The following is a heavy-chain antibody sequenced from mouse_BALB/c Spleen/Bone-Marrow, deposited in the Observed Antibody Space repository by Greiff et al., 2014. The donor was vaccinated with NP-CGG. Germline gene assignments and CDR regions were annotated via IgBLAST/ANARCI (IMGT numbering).Heavy chain of an antibody. D-gene: IGHD2-10*02. J-gene: IGHJ1*01. V-gene: IGHV1-62-2*01. CDR1: GYTFTEHI. CDR3: ARHESYGNYLYFDV. Sequence: QVQLQQSGAGLVKPGASVKLSCKASGYTFTEHIIHWVKQRSGQGLEWIGWFYPGGGSIKYNEKFKDKATLTADKSSSTVYMELSRLTSEDSAVYFCARHESYGNYLYFDVWGAGTTVTVSS. CDR2: FYPGGGSI.